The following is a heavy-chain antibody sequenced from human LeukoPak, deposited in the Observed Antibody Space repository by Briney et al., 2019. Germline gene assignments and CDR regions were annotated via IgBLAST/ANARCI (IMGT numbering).Heavy chain of an antibody. CDR1: GYSFTNYW. Sequence: GESLKISRQGSGYSFTNYWIGWVRQMPGKGLEWMGIIYPGDSRTGYSPSFQGQVTISVDKSIRTAYLQWSGLKASDTAMYYCARASTGTYDYWGQGTLVTVSS. J-gene: IGHJ4*02. CDR2: IYPGDSRT. D-gene: IGHD1-1*01. CDR3: ARASTGTYDY. V-gene: IGHV5-51*01.